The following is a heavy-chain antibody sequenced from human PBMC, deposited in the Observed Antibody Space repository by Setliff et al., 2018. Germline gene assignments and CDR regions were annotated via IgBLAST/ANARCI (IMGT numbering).Heavy chain of an antibody. J-gene: IGHJ4*02. D-gene: IGHD4-17*01. Sequence: ASVKVSCKASGYTFTSYGISWVRQAPGQGLEWMGWISAYNGNTNNAQKHQGRVTMTTDTSTSTAYMELRSLRSDDTAVYYCARGLAYGYYFDYWGQGTLVTVSS. CDR1: GYTFTSYG. CDR2: ISAYNGNT. V-gene: IGHV1-18*01. CDR3: ARGLAYGYYFDY.